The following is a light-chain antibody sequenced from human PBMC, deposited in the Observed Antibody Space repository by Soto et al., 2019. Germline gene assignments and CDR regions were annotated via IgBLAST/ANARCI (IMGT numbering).Light chain of an antibody. V-gene: IGKV1-5*01. Sequence: DIQMTQSPATLSASVGDRVTITCRASQIISSWLAWYQQKPGKVPKLLIFHASNLDSGVPSRFSGSGSGTEFTLTISSLQPDDFAAYYCQQYNSYPWTFGQGTKVEI. CDR1: QIISSW. CDR3: QQYNSYPWT. J-gene: IGKJ1*01. CDR2: HAS.